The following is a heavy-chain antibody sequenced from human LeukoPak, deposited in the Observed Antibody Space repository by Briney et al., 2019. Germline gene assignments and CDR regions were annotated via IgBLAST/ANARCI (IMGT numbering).Heavy chain of an antibody. V-gene: IGHV3-23*01. CDR1: GFTFSSYA. D-gene: IGHD1-26*01. Sequence: GGSLRLSCAASGFTFSSYAMTWVRQAPGKGLEWVSAISDSGRSPYYADSVKGRFTISRDISKSTLYLQMNSLRAEDTALYYCAKGQKWELPLDFWGQGTLVTVSS. CDR2: ISDSGRSP. J-gene: IGHJ4*02. CDR3: AKGQKWELPLDF.